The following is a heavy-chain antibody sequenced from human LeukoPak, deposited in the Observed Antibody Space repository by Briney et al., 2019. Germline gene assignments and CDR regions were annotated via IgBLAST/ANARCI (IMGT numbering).Heavy chain of an antibody. Sequence: SETLSLTCSVSGGSVSNHYWSWIRQPPGKGLEWIGYVYYTGSTNYNPSLKSRVTIFEDKSKNQFSLRLYSVTVADTAVYYCARHFAYSSSSYFDYWGQGSLVTVSS. CDR2: VYYTGST. D-gene: IGHD6-6*01. CDR3: ARHFAYSSSSYFDY. J-gene: IGHJ4*02. CDR1: GGSVSNHY. V-gene: IGHV4-59*08.